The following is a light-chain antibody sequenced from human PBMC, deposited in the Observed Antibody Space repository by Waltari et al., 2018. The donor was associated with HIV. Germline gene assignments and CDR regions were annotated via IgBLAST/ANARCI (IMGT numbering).Light chain of an antibody. CDR3: QSYDSSLSGSVV. V-gene: IGLV1-40*01. CDR1: SSNIGAGYD. J-gene: IGLJ2*01. CDR2: GNS. Sequence: QSVLTQPPSVSGAPGQRVTISCTGSSSNIGAGYDVPWYQQLPGTAPKLPIYGNSNRPSGVPDRFSGSKSGTSASLAITGLQAEDEADYYCQSYDSSLSGSVVFGGGTKLTVL.